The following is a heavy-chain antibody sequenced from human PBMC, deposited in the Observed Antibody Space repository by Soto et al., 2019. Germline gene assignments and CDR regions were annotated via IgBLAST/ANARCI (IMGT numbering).Heavy chain of an antibody. CDR2: ISSSSSYI. CDR1: GFTFNSYS. J-gene: IGHJ4*02. D-gene: IGHD5-18*01. V-gene: IGHV3-21*01. Sequence: EVQLVESGGGLVKPGGSLRLSCAASGFTFNSYSMNWVRQAPGKGLEWVSAISSSSSYIYYADSVKGRFTISRDNAKNSLYRQMNSLRAEDTAVYYCARHTAMGYWGQGTLVTVSS. CDR3: ARHTAMGY.